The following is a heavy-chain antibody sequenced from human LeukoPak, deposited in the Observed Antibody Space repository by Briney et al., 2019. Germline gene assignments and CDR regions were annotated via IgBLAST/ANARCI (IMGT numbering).Heavy chain of an antibody. Sequence: SETLSLTCTVSGGSIRSSSYYWSWIRQPPGKGLEWIGYIYYSGSTNYNPSLKSRVTISVDTSKNQFSLKLSSVTAADTAVYYCARAVGGRGWFDPWGQGTLVTVSS. D-gene: IGHD2-15*01. CDR3: ARAVGGRGWFDP. CDR1: GGSIRSSSYY. V-gene: IGHV4-61*01. J-gene: IGHJ5*02. CDR2: IYYSGST.